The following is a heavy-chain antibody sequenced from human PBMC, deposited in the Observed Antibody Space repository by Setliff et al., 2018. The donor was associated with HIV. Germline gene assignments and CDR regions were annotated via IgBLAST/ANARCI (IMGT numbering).Heavy chain of an antibody. CDR2: IHYSGTT. V-gene: IGHV4-59*11. J-gene: IGHJ6*03. CDR1: GGPISSHY. CDR3: ARTLGPYYMDV. Sequence: KPSETLSLTCTVSGGPISSHYWSWIRQPPGRGLEWIGDIHYSGTTHYSPSLKSRVTISVDTSKTQFSLKLSSVTPADTAVYYCARTLGPYYMDVWGKGTTVTVSS.